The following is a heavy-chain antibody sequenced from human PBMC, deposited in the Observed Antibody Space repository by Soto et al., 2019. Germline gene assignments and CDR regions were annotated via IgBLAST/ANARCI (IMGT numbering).Heavy chain of an antibody. V-gene: IGHV3-11*06. J-gene: IGHJ4*02. CDR1: GFTFSDYY. Sequence: GGSLRLSCAASGFTFSDYYMSWIRQAPGKGLEWVSYISSSSSYIYYADSVKGRFTISRDNAKNSLYLQMSSLRAEDTAVYYCARVHYYDSSAYYLWGQGTLVTVSS. CDR3: ARVHYYDSSAYYL. CDR2: ISSSSSYI. D-gene: IGHD3-22*01.